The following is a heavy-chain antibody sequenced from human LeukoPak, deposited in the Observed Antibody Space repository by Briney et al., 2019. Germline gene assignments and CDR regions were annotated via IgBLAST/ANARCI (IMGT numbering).Heavy chain of an antibody. CDR3: ARGEPGYGGLPTALDY. CDR2: ISGSRTSI. J-gene: IGHJ4*02. Sequence: GGSLRLSPAPSRFSLTDFIMNWVPEAPGKGLECVSSISGSRTSIDYADSVKGRFAISRDNTKNSLYLQMNSLSAEDAAVYYCARGEPGYGGLPTALDYWGQGTLVTVSS. CDR1: RFSLTDFI. D-gene: IGHD4-23*01. V-gene: IGHV3-21*01.